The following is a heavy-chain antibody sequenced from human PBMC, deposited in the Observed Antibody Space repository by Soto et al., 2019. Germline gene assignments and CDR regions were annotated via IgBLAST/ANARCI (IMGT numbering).Heavy chain of an antibody. J-gene: IGHJ4*02. V-gene: IGHV4-34*01. D-gene: IGHD3-3*01. Sequence: PSETLSLTCAVYGGSFSGYYWTWIRQPPGTGLEWIGEINHSGYTYYNPSLKSRVTISVDTSKNQFSLKLNSVTAADTAVYYCARPGYYDDFYFDFWGQGALVNVSS. CDR1: GGSFSGYY. CDR3: ARPGYYDDFYFDF. CDR2: INHSGYT.